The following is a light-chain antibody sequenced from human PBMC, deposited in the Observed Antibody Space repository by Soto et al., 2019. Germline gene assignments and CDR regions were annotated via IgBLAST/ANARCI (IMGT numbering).Light chain of an antibody. CDR1: ETISSDK. CDR2: GTF. V-gene: IGKV3-20*01. Sequence: EIVLTQSPGTLSVSPAARATLSCRASETISSDKLAWYQQKPGQPPSLLISGTFSRTTGIPDRFSGSGSGTDFTLTISRLEPEDSAMCYWQRYGSWPFGQGTKVEI. CDR3: QRYGSWP. J-gene: IGKJ1*01.